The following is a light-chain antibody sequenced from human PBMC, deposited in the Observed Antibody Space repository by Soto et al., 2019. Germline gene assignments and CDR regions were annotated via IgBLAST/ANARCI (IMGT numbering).Light chain of an antibody. J-gene: IGLJ1*01. CDR2: EVS. V-gene: IGLV2-14*01. CDR1: SSDVGGYNY. Sequence: QSVLTQPASVSGSPGQSITISCTGTSSDVGGYNYVSWSQQHPGKAPKLMIYEVSNRPSGVSNRFSGSKSGNTASLTISGLQAEGEADYYCSSYTSSSPCVFGTGTKVTVL. CDR3: SSYTSSSPCV.